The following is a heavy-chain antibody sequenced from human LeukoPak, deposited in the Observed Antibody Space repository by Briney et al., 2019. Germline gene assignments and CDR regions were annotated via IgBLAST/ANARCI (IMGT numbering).Heavy chain of an antibody. D-gene: IGHD3-3*01. CDR1: GFTFSSYA. CDR2: ISGSGGST. V-gene: IGHV3-23*01. J-gene: IGHJ5*02. Sequence: GGSLRLSCAASGFTFSSYAMSWVRQAPGKGLEWVSAISGSGGSTYYADSVKGRFTISRDNSKNTLYLQMNSLRAEDTAVYYCAKRPRVRFLEWLPSNWFDPWGQGTLVTVSS. CDR3: AKRPRVRFLEWLPSNWFDP.